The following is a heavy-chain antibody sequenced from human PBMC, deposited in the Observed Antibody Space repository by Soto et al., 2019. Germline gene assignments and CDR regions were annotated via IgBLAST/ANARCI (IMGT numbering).Heavy chain of an antibody. CDR2: ISSSSSYI. V-gene: IGHV3-21*01. CDR1: GLTFSSYS. D-gene: IGHD2-8*01. CDR3: ARDLLMVSPHLRYGMDV. J-gene: IGHJ6*02. Sequence: PGGSLRLSCAASGLTFSSYSMNWVRQAPGKGLEWVSSISSSSSYIYYADSVKGRFTISRDNAKNSLYLQMNSLRAEDTAVYYCARDLLMVSPHLRYGMDVWGQGTTVTVSS.